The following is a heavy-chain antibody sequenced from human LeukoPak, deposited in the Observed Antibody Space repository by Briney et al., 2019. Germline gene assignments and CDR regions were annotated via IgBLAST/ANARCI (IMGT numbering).Heavy chain of an antibody. V-gene: IGHV3-21*04. Sequence: PGGSLRLSCAASGFIFSSYTMNWVRQAPGKGLEWVSSISSSSTYIYFVDSVKGRFTISRDNSRNTLYLQMNSLRAEDTAVYYCAKDDGSGSYSDYWGQGTLVTVSS. CDR2: ISSSSTYI. J-gene: IGHJ4*02. D-gene: IGHD3-10*01. CDR1: GFIFSSYT. CDR3: AKDDGSGSYSDY.